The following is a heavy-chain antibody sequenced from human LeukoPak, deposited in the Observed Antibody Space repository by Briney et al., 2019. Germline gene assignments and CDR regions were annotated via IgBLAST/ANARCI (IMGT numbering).Heavy chain of an antibody. CDR2: INHSGST. CDR1: GGSFSGYY. J-gene: IGHJ6*03. Sequence: SETLSLTCAVYGGSFSGYYCSWIRQPPGKGLEWIGEINHSGSTNYNPSLKSRLTISVDTSKNRFSLKLSSVTAADTAVYYCARGVYSYGYYYYYMDVWGKGTTVTVSS. D-gene: IGHD5-18*01. CDR3: ARGVYSYGYYYYYMDV. V-gene: IGHV4-34*01.